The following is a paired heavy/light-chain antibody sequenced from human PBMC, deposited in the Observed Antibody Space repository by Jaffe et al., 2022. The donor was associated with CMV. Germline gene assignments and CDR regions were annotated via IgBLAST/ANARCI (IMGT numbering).Heavy chain of an antibody. J-gene: IGHJ6*02. CDR2: FQYSGIP. Sequence: QVQLQESGPGLVKPSETLSLTCTVSGGSLINYFWAWIRQPPGKGLECIGYFQYSGIPNLNPSLKSRATISVDTSKNQFSLNLSSMTAADTAVYYCARATFHYYYYGMDVWGQGTTVTVSS. CDR1: GGSLINYF. V-gene: IGHV4-59*01. CDR3: ARATFHYYYYGMDV.
Light chain of an antibody. Sequence: DIVLTQSPGTLSLSPGERATLSCRASQSVSSNYLAWFQQKPGQAPRLLVYAASNRATGIPDRFSGSGSGTDFTLTISRLEPEDFAVYFCQHFGNSLFTFGPGTKVDIK. V-gene: IGKV3-20*01. CDR1: QSVSSNY. CDR2: AAS. CDR3: QHFGNSLFT. J-gene: IGKJ3*01.